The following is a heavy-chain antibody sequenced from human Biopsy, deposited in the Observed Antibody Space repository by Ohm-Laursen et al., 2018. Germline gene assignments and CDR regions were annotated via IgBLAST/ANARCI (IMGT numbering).Heavy chain of an antibody. Sequence: SLRLSCAASGFIFSAYDMHWVRQATGKGLEWVSSIGSAGDTYYQGSVQGRFTISRENAQNSLFLQMNSLRAGDTAVYYCARVASGKRWGSFDIWGQGTRVTVSS. CDR3: ARVASGKRWGSFDI. CDR1: GFIFSAYD. V-gene: IGHV3-13*01. CDR2: IGSAGDT. D-gene: IGHD4-23*01. J-gene: IGHJ3*02.